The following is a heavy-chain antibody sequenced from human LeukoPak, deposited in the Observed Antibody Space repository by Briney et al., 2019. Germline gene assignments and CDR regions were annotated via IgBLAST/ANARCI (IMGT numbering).Heavy chain of an antibody. CDR3: AARSRGYSSSWY. CDR1: GFTFSSYS. CDR2: IYSGGST. Sequence: GGSLRLSCAASGFTFSSYSMNWVRQAPGKGLEWVSVIYSGGSTYYADSVKGRFTISRDNSKNTLYLQMNSLRAEDTAVYYCAARSRGYSSSWYWGQGTLVTVSS. V-gene: IGHV3-53*01. D-gene: IGHD6-13*01. J-gene: IGHJ4*02.